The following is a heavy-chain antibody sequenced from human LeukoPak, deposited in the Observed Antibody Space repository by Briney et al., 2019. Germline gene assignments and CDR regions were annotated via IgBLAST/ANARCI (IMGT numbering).Heavy chain of an antibody. CDR2: ISAYNGNT. CDR3: ARGNYDFWSGYESCGMDV. V-gene: IGHV1-18*01. CDR1: GYTFTSYG. Sequence: ASVKVSCKASGYTFTSYGISWARQAPGQGLEWMGLISAYNGNTNYAQKLQGRVTMTTDTSTSTAYMELRSLRSDDTAVYYCARGNYDFWSGYESCGMDVWGKGTTVTVSS. J-gene: IGHJ6*04. D-gene: IGHD3-3*01.